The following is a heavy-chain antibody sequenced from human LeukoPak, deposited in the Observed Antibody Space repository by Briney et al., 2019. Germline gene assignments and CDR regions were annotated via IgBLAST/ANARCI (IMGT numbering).Heavy chain of an antibody. CDR3: ARARWVSLPFH. D-gene: IGHD1-26*01. V-gene: IGHV4-59*01. J-gene: IGHJ4*02. CDR1: GGSISSYY. Sequence: PSETLSLTCTVSGGSISSYYWSWIRQPPGKGLEWIGYIYYSGSTNYNPSLKSRVTISVDTSKNQFSLKLSSVTAADTAVYYCARARWVSLPFHWGQGTLVTVSS. CDR2: IYYSGST.